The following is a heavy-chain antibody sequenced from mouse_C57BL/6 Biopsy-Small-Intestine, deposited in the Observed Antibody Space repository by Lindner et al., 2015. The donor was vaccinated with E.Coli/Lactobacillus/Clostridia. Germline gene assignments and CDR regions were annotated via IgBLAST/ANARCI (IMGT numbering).Heavy chain of an antibody. D-gene: IGHD3-3*01. Sequence: QLQESGPELVKPGDSVKISCKASGYSFTDYNMNWVKQSNGKSLEWIGVVYPNYGTTSYNQKFKGKATLTVDQSSSTAYMQLNSLTSEDSAVYYCARGGLGLYYFDYWGQGTTLTVSS. CDR1: GYSFTDYN. V-gene: IGHV1-39*01. CDR2: VYPNYGTT. CDR3: ARGGLGLYYFDY. J-gene: IGHJ2*01.